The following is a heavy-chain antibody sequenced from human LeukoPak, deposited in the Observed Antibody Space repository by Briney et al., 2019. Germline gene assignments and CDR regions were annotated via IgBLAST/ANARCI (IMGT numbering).Heavy chain of an antibody. D-gene: IGHD1-26*01. J-gene: IGHJ4*02. CDR1: GGSISSYY. CDR2: IYYSGST. V-gene: IGHV4-59*01. CDR3: ARSVSGSSLRLGLY. Sequence: PSETLPLTRTVSGGSISSYYWSWIRQPPGKGLEWIGYIYYSGSTNYNPSLKSRVTISVDTSKNQFSLKLSSVTAADTAVYYCARSVSGSSLRLGLYWGQGTLVTVSS.